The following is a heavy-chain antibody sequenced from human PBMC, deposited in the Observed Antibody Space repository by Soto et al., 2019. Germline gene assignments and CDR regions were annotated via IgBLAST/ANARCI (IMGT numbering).Heavy chain of an antibody. CDR3: ARDSYSSSPGNWFDP. CDR2: ISSSSSYI. V-gene: IGHV3-21*01. Sequence: GESLKISCAASGFTFSSYSMNWVRQAPGKGLEWVSSISSSSSYIYYADSVKGRFTISRDNAKNSLYLQMNSLRAEDTAVYYCARDSYSSSPGNWFDPWGQGTLVTVSS. D-gene: IGHD6-6*01. CDR1: GFTFSSYS. J-gene: IGHJ5*02.